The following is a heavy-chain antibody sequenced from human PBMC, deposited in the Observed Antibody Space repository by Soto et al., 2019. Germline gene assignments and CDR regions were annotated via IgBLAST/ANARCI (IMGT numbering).Heavy chain of an antibody. CDR2: IYYSGST. J-gene: IGHJ6*02. Sequence: QVQLQESGPGLVKPSQTLSLTCTVSGGSISSGGHDWGWIRQHPGKGLEWIGYIYYSGSTYYNPSLKRRVTISVDTSKSQLSLELSSVTAADTAVYYCARVCGFGGMDVWGQGTTVTVSS. D-gene: IGHD3-10*01. CDR3: ARVCGFGGMDV. V-gene: IGHV4-31*03. CDR1: GGSISSGGHD.